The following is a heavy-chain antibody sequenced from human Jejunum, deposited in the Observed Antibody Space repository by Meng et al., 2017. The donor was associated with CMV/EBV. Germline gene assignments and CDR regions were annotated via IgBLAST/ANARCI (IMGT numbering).Heavy chain of an antibody. V-gene: IGHV3-30*02. D-gene: IGHD3-10*01. Sequence: FTFSSYGRHWVRQAPGKGLEWVAFIRYDGSNKYYADSVKGRFTISRDNSKNTLYLQMNSLRAEDTAVYYCATEVAVRNYFSYGMDVWGQGTAVTVSS. J-gene: IGHJ6*02. CDR2: IRYDGSNK. CDR3: ATEVAVRNYFSYGMDV. CDR1: FTFSSYG.